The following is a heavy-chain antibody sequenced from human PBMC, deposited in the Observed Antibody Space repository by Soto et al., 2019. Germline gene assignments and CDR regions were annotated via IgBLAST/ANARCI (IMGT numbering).Heavy chain of an antibody. D-gene: IGHD4-17*01. CDR3: ARTTAVPNTLRSRYFFDY. Sequence: SETLSLTCSVSGGSVSNKTYYWSWIRQPPGKRLEWIGYVYYSGTTNYNPSLKSRVTTSVDLSKNQFSLRLSSVTTADTALYYCARTTAVPNTLRSRYFFDYWGQGTLVTVSS. J-gene: IGHJ4*02. CDR2: VYYSGTT. V-gene: IGHV4-61*01. CDR1: GGSVSNKTYY.